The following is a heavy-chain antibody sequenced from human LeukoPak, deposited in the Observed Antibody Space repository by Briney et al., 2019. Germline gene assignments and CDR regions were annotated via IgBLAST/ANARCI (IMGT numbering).Heavy chain of an antibody. D-gene: IGHD2-15*01. CDR3: ARDRHGIFADAFDI. J-gene: IGHJ3*02. CDR1: DDSISDYY. Sequence: PSETLSLTCTVSDDSISDYYRGWIRQPPGKGLEWIGYFHNSGTSTYNPSLKSRVTISADTSKNQFSLKLSSVTAADTAVYYCARDRHGIFADAFDIWGQGTMVTVSS. CDR2: FHNSGTS. V-gene: IGHV4-59*01.